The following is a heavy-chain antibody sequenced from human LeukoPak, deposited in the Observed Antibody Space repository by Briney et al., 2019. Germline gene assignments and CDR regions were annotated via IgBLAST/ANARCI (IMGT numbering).Heavy chain of an antibody. J-gene: IGHJ4*02. V-gene: IGHV3-7*04. CDR2: IKQEGSEK. D-gene: IGHD2-2*01. CDR3: ARGGYCTGMSCYLPDD. Sequence: GGSLRLSCAASGFTFSSYWMTWVRQAPGKGLEWVANIKQEGSEKYYVDSVKGRFTISRDNAKNSLYLQMSSLRAEDTAVYYCARGGYCTGMSCYLPDDWGQGTLVTVSS. CDR1: GFTFSSYW.